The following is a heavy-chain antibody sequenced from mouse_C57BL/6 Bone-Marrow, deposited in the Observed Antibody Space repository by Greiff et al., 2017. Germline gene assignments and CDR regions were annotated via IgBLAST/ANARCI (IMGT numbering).Heavy chain of an antibody. V-gene: IGHV1-26*01. J-gene: IGHJ3*01. Sequence: EVQLQPSGPELVKPGASVKISCKASGYTFTDYYMNWVKQSHGKSLEWIGDINPNNGGTSYNQKFKGKATLTVDKSSSTAYMELRSLTSEDSAVYYCTMFAYWGQGTLVTVSA. CDR3: TMFAY. CDR1: GYTFTDYY. CDR2: INPNNGGT. D-gene: IGHD1-1*02.